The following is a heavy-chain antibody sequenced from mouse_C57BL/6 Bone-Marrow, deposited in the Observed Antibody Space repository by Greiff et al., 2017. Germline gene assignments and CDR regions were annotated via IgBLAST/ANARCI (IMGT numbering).Heavy chain of an antibody. CDR1: GYTFTSYW. Sequence: QVQLQQSGAELVKPGASVTLSCKASGYTFTSYWMHWVKQRPGQGLEWIGMIHPNSGSTNYNEKFKSKATLTVDKSSSTAYMQLSSLTSEDSAVYYCARSRVLLCDYWGQGTTLTVSS. V-gene: IGHV1-64*01. CDR2: IHPNSGST. D-gene: IGHD2-1*01. CDR3: ARSRVLLCDY. J-gene: IGHJ2*01.